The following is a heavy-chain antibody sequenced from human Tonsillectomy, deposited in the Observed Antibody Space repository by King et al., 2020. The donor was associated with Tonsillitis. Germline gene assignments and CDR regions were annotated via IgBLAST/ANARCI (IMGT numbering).Heavy chain of an antibody. V-gene: IGHV3-30*03. J-gene: IGHJ6*02. Sequence: VQLVESGGGVVQPGRSLRLSCAASGFTFSSYGMHWVRQAPGKGLEWVAVISYDGSNKYYADSVKGRFTISRDNSKNTLYLQMNSLRAEETAVYYCARRLGYGMDVWGQGTTVTVSS. D-gene: IGHD3-16*01. CDR3: ARRLGYGMDV. CDR1: GFTFSSYG. CDR2: ISYDGSNK.